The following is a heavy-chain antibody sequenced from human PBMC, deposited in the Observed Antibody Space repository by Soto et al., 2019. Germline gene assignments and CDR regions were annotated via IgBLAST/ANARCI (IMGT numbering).Heavy chain of an antibody. D-gene: IGHD6-13*01. CDR1: GGSFGGYY. V-gene: IGHV4-34*01. J-gene: IGHJ6*02. CDR3: ARDRSVVAAAGTLSLVYYYYYYGMDV. CDR2: INHSGST. Sequence: SETLSLTCAVYGGSFGGYYWSWIRQPPGKGLEWIGEINHSGSTNYNPALKSRVTISVDTFKNQFSLKLSSVTAADTAVYYCARDRSVVAAAGTLSLVYYYYYYGMDVWGQGTTVTVSS.